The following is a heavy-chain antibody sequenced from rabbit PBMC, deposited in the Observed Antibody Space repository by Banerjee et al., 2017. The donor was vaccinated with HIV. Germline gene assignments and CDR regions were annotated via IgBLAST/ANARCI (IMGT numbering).Heavy chain of an antibody. CDR1: GFSFNNKYV. Sequence: QEQLEESGGDLVKPEGSLTLTCTASGFSFNNKYVMCWVRQAPGKGLEWIGTIYAGSSGSAYYASWVNGRFTISKTSSTTVTLQMTSLTVADTATYFCATVQNAGYSGYGYDLWGPGTLVTVS. D-gene: IGHD6-1*01. J-gene: IGHJ2*01. V-gene: IGHV1S45*01. CDR2: IYAGSSGSA. CDR3: ATVQNAGYSGYGYDL.